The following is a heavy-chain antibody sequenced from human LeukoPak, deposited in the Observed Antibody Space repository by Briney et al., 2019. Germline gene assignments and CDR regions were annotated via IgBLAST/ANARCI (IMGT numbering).Heavy chain of an antibody. V-gene: IGHV3-30*02. J-gene: IGHJ5*02. CDR2: IRYDGSNK. CDR3: ARDGTGYSSSWYEWFDP. CDR1: GFTFSSYG. Sequence: GGSLRLSCAASGFTFSSYGMHWVRQAPGKGLEWVAFIRYDGSNKYYADSVRGRFTISRDNSKNTLYLQMNSLGAEDTAVYYCARDGTGYSSSWYEWFDPWGQGTLVTVSS. D-gene: IGHD6-13*01.